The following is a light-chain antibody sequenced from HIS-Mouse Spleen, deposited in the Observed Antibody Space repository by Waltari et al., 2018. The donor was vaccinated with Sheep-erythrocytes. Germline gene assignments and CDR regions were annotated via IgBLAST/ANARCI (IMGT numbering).Light chain of an antibody. CDR3: CSYAGSYTFWV. J-gene: IGLJ3*02. Sequence: QSALTQPRSVSGSPGPPVTISCTGTSRYVGGYNYVSWYQQHPGKAPKLMIYDVSKRPSGVPDRFSGSKSGNTASLTISGLQAEDEADYYCCSYAGSYTFWVFGGGTKLTVL. V-gene: IGLV2-11*01. CDR2: DVS. CDR1: SRYVGGYNY.